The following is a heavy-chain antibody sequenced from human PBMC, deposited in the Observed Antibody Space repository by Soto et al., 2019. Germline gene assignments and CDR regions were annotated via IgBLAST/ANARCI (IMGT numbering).Heavy chain of an antibody. CDR3: ARSLFLASTDTEPFDY. CDR1: RFTFSSYA. V-gene: IGHV3-23*01. Sequence: EVQLLESGGGLVQPGGSLVLSCAASRFTFSSYAMSWVRQAPGKGLEWVSSISGGGNDAYYADSVKGRFTISSDNSQSALYLQMSSLRADDTAVYYCARSLFLASTDTEPFDYWGQGALVTVSS. D-gene: IGHD3-3*02. J-gene: IGHJ4*02. CDR2: ISGGGNDA.